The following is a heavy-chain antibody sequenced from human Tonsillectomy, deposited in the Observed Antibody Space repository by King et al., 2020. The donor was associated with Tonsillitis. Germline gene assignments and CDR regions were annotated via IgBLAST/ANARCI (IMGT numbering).Heavy chain of an antibody. J-gene: IGHJ4*02. CDR1: GFTFSSYW. V-gene: IGHV3-7*01. Sequence: VQLVESGGGLVQPGGSLRLSCAASGFTFSSYWMSWVRQAPGKGLEWVANIKQDGSEKYYVDSVKGRFTISRDNAKNSLYLQMNSLKAEDTAVYYCARDTPGHYYGSGSTYQLFDYWGQGTLVTVSS. D-gene: IGHD3-10*01. CDR3: ARDTPGHYYGSGSTYQLFDY. CDR2: IKQDGSEK.